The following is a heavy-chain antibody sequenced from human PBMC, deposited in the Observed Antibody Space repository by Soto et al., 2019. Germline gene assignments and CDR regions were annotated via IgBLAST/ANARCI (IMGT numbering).Heavy chain of an antibody. Sequence: SETLSLTCAVSGGSITTDWWTWVRQPPGKGLEWIAETFHSGSTNYNPSLKSRVTISVDTSKNQFSLKLTSVTAADTAVYYCARDKITGLFDYWGQGTLVTVSS. D-gene: IGHD2-8*02. CDR2: TFHSGST. CDR1: GGSITTDW. J-gene: IGHJ4*02. V-gene: IGHV4-4*02. CDR3: ARDKITGLFDY.